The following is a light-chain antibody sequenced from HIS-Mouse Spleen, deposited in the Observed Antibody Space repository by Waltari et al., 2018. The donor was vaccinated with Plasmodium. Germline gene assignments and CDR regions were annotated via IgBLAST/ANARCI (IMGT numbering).Light chain of an antibody. CDR1: RSYVGSYNI. CDR3: CSYAGSSTYV. V-gene: IGLV2-23*01. J-gene: IGLJ1*01. Sequence: QSALTPPASVSGSPGQSLTISCTGTRSYVGSYNIVSWDQQHPGKAPKLMIYEGSKRPSGVSNRFSGSKSGNTASLTISGLQAEDEADYYCCSYAGSSTYVFGTGTKVTVL. CDR2: EGS.